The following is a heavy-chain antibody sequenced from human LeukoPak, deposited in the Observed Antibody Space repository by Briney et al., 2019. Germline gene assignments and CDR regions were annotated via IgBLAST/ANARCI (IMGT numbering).Heavy chain of an antibody. Sequence: GGSLRLSCAASGFPFNTYAMHWVRQAPERGLEWVSSISVDGGDIKYTDSAKGRFTISRDNSKGTLYLQMNSLRAEDTAVYYCARAMYSSSWYPDYWGQGTLVTVSS. D-gene: IGHD6-13*01. CDR3: ARAMYSSSWYPDY. V-gene: IGHV3-23*01. J-gene: IGHJ4*02. CDR2: ISVDGGDI. CDR1: GFPFNTYA.